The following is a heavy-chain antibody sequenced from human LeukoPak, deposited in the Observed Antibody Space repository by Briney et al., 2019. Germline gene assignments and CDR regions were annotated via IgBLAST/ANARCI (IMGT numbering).Heavy chain of an antibody. D-gene: IGHD6-19*01. CDR2: ISSSSSTI. CDR3: ARDQAGIAVASPFDY. V-gene: IGHV3-48*01. J-gene: IGHJ4*02. Sequence: GGSLRLSCAASGFTFSSYSMNWVRQAPGKGLEWASYISSSSSTIYYADSVKGRFTISRDNAKNSLYLQMNSLRAEDTAVYYCARDQAGIAVASPFDYWGQGTLVTVSS. CDR1: GFTFSSYS.